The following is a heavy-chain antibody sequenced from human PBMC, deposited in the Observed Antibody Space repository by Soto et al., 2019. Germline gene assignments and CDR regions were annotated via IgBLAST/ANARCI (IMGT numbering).Heavy chain of an antibody. J-gene: IGHJ3*02. Sequence: PGGSLRLSCAASGFTFSGYAMSWVRQAPGKGLEWVSTITGSGGSTDYADSVKGRFTISRDNSNNRLYLQMNSLRAEDTAVYYCANFQGYSSGWFLSQTNRDAFDIWGQGTMVTVSS. CDR2: ITGSGGST. D-gene: IGHD6-19*01. CDR1: GFTFSGYA. CDR3: ANFQGYSSGWFLSQTNRDAFDI. V-gene: IGHV3-23*01.